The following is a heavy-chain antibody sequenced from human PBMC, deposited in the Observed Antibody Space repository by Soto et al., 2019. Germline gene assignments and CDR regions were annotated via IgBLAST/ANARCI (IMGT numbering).Heavy chain of an antibody. V-gene: IGHV4-4*07. J-gene: IGHJ4*02. CDR3: ARTVGAAYYFDF. CDR2: IYTSGST. D-gene: IGHD1-26*01. Sequence: PSETLSLTCNVSGDSMTKYYWSWIRQPAGKGLEWIGRIYTSGSTNYNPSLKSRVTMSIDTSNNHFSLNLKSVTAADTAVYYCARTVGAAYYFDFWGKGALVTVPS. CDR1: GDSMTKYY.